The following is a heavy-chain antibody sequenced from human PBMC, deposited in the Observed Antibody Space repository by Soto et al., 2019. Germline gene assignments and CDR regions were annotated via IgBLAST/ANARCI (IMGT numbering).Heavy chain of an antibody. CDR2: VSAYNGNT. V-gene: IGHV1-18*04. Sequence: ASVKVSCKASGYTFTSYGISWVRQAPGQGLEWMGWVSAYNGNTNYAQKLQGRVTMTTDTSTSTAYMELRSLRSDDTAVYYCARVGPITIFSLGRWFDPWGQGALVTVSS. D-gene: IGHD3-9*01. CDR3: ARVGPITIFSLGRWFDP. CDR1: GYTFTSYG. J-gene: IGHJ5*02.